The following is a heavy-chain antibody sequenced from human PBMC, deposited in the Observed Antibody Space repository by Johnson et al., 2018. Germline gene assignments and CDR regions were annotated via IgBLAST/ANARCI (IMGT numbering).Heavy chain of an antibody. J-gene: IGHJ3*02. CDR3: ARVVDQIDYYDSSGYSSYAFDI. CDR1: GFTFSSYG. Sequence: VQLVESGGGVVQPGRSLRLSCAASGFTFSSYGMHWVRQAPGKGLEWVSSISSSSSYIYYADSVKGRFTISRDNAKNSLYLQMNSLRAEDTAVYYCARVVDQIDYYDSSGYSSYAFDIWSQGTMVTVSS. D-gene: IGHD3-22*01. CDR2: ISSSSSYI. V-gene: IGHV3-21*01.